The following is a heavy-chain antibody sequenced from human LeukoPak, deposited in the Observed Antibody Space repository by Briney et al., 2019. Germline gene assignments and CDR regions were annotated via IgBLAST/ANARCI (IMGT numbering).Heavy chain of an antibody. Sequence: ASVKVSCKASGYTFTGYYMHWVRQAPGQGLEWMGWINPNSGGTNYAQKFQGRVTMTRDTSISTAYMELSRLRSDDTALYYCARVTYDSSGYYLDYWGQGTLVTVSS. V-gene: IGHV1-2*02. CDR3: ARVTYDSSGYYLDY. CDR2: INPNSGGT. D-gene: IGHD3-22*01. CDR1: GYTFTGYY. J-gene: IGHJ4*02.